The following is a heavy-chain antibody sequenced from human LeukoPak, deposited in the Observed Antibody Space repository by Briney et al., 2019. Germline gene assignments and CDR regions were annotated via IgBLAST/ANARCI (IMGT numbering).Heavy chain of an antibody. Sequence: ASVKVSCKASGYTFTSYYMHWVRQAPGQGLEWMGIINPSGGSTSYAQKFQGRVTMTEDTSTDTAYMELSSLRSEDTAVYYCATSKPLYYDLDYWGQGTLVTVSS. V-gene: IGHV1-46*01. D-gene: IGHD3-16*01. CDR1: GYTFTSYY. J-gene: IGHJ4*02. CDR2: INPSGGST. CDR3: ATSKPLYYDLDY.